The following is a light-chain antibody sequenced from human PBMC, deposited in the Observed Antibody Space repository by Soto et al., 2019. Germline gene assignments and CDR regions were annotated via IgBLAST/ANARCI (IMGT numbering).Light chain of an antibody. CDR3: QQHSHWPPWT. V-gene: IGKV3-11*01. CDR2: GAS. J-gene: IGKJ1*01. Sequence: EVVLTQSPATLSLSPGERAPLSCRASQNVRTFLDWYQQKPGQAPRLLIYGASNRATGIPARFSGSGSGTDFTLTISSLESEDFAVYYCQQHSHWPPWTFGQGTRVEIQ. CDR1: QNVRTF.